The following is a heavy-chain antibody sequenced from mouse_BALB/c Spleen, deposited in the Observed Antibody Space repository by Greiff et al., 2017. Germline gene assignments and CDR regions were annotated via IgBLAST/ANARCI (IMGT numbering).Heavy chain of an antibody. CDR2: IFPGTGTT. J-gene: IGHJ3*01. V-gene: IGHV1S132*01. CDR1: GYTFTSYW. CDR3: ASDYGPSGFAY. D-gene: IGHD1-1*02. Sequence: QVQLQQSGAELVKPGASVKLSCKTSGYTFTSYWIQWVKQRPGQGLGWIGEIFPGTGTTYYNEKFRGKATLTIDTSSSTAYMQLSSLTSEDSAVYFCASDYGPSGFAYWGQGTLVTVSA.